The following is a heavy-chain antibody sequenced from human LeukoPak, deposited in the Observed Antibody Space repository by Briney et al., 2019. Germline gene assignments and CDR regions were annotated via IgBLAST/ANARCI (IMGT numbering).Heavy chain of an antibody. V-gene: IGHV1-2*02. CDR3: ARVPYGDYPYYYYYMDV. Sequence: ASVKVSCKASGYTFTGYYMHWVRQAPGQGLEWMGWINPNSGGTNYAQKFQGRVTMTRDTSISTAYMELSRLRSDDTAVYYCARVPYGDYPYYYYYMDVWGKGTTVTISS. CDR2: INPNSGGT. D-gene: IGHD4-17*01. CDR1: GYTFTGYY. J-gene: IGHJ6*03.